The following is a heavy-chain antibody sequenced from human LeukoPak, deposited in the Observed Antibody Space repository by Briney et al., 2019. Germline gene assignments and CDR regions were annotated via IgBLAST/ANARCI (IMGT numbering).Heavy chain of an antibody. CDR2: IGIIGDR. CDR3: ARKGRDGYTFDY. V-gene: IGHV3-13*01. CDR1: GFTFSSYD. D-gene: IGHD5-24*01. Sequence: GGSLRLSCAASGFTFSSYDMHWVRQPTEKGLEWVSVIGIIGDRFYAGSVKGRFTISRENANNSLYLQMNSLSAEDTAVYYCARKGRDGYTFDYWGQGTLVTVSS. J-gene: IGHJ4*02.